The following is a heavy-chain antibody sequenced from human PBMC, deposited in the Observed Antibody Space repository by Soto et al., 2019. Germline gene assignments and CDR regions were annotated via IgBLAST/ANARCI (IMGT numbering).Heavy chain of an antibody. CDR3: ARENPLPYCSSTSCYDGFDP. CDR1: GGSISSGDYY. CDR2: IYYSGST. D-gene: IGHD2-2*01. Sequence: PSETLSLTCTVSGGSISSGDYYWSWIRQPPGKGLEWIGYIYYSGSTYYNPSLKSRVTISVDTSKNQFSLKLSSVTAADTAVYYCARENPLPYCSSTSCYDGFDPWGQGTLVTVSS. V-gene: IGHV4-30-4*01. J-gene: IGHJ5*02.